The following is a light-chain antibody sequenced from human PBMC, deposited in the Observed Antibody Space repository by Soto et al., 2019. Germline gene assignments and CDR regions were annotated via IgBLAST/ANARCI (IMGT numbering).Light chain of an antibody. CDR3: QQSYNWPPLT. CDR2: GAS. Sequence: EIVLTQSPATLSVSPGERAILSCRASQIVSDNLAWYQQKPGQAPRLLIYGASTRASGIPARFSGSGSGTEFTLTISSLQSEDFAVYYCQQSYNWPPLTFGGGTKVEIK. V-gene: IGKV3-15*01. J-gene: IGKJ4*01. CDR1: QIVSDN.